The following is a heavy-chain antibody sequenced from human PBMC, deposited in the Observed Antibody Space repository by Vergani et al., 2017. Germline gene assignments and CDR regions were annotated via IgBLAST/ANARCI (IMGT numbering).Heavy chain of an antibody. D-gene: IGHD4-17*01. CDR2: IIPIFGTA. CDR3: ARVHGDYAPPGDGRID. V-gene: IGHV1-69*12. J-gene: IGHJ4*02. CDR1: GGTFSSYA. Sequence: QVQLVQSGAEVKKPGSSVKVSCKASGGTFSSYAISWVRQAPGQGLEWMGGIIPIFGTANYAQKFQGRVTITADESTSTAYMELRSLRSDDTAVYYCARVHGDYAPPGDGRIDWGQGTLVTVSS.